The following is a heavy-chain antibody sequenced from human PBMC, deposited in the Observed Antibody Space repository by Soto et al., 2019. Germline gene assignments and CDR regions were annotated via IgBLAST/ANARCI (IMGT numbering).Heavy chain of an antibody. CDR2: IIPIFGTA. J-gene: IGHJ4*02. V-gene: IGHV1-69*01. Sequence: QVQLVQSGAEVKKPGSSVKVSCKASGGTFSSYAISWVRQAPGQGLEWMGGIIPIFGTANYAQKFQGRVTITADESRSTAYMELGSLRSEDTAVYYFATYRGGGDYDYVWGSYTYDYWGQGTLVTVSS. CDR3: ATYRGGGDYDYVWGSYTYDY. CDR1: GGTFSSYA. D-gene: IGHD3-16*01.